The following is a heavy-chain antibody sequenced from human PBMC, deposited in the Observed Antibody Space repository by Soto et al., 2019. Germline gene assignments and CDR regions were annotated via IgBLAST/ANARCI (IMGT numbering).Heavy chain of an antibody. J-gene: IGHJ6*02. CDR2: ISYEGSNK. CDR1: GFTFSSYA. V-gene: IGHV3-30-3*01. Sequence: GSLRLSCAASGFTFSSYAMHWVRQAPGTGLEWVAVISYEGSNKYYADSVKGRFTISRDNSKNTLYLQMNSLRTEDTAVYYCARDLIVVVTAPYPFYYYYGMDVWGQGTTVTVSS. CDR3: ARDLIVVVTAPYPFYYYYGMDV. D-gene: IGHD2-21*02.